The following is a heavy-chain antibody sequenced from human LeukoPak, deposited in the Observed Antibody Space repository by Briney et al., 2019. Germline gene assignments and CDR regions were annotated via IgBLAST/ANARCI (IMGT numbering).Heavy chain of an antibody. V-gene: IGHV1-8*01. CDR2: MNPKSGNT. D-gene: IGHD3-10*01. J-gene: IGHJ6*03. Sequence: AAVKVSCKGSGYTFTSYDFNWLRQPNGQGQEWMGWMNPKSGNTGYTQKFQGKVTMTRNTSISTAYMELSSLRSEDTALYYCATAQVFLWFEELTHYYMDVWGKGTTVTISS. CDR1: GYTFTSYD. CDR3: ATAQVFLWFEELTHYYMDV.